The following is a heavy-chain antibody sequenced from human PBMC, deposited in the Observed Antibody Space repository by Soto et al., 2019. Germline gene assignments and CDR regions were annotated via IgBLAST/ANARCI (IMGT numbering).Heavy chain of an antibody. J-gene: IGHJ3*02. CDR2: IYHSGST. D-gene: IGHD3-16*01. V-gene: IGHV4-30-2*01. CDR1: GGSISSGGYS. Sequence: QLLESGSGLVKPSQTLSLTCAVSGGSISSGGYSWSWIRQPPGKGLEWIGYIYHSGSTYYNPSLKSRVTISVDRSKNQFSLKLSSVTAADTAVYYCARVSVIWGAFDIWGQGTMVTVSS. CDR3: ARVSVIWGAFDI.